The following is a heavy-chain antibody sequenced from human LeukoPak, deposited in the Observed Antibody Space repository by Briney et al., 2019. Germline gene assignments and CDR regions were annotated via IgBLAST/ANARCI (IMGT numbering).Heavy chain of an antibody. J-gene: IGHJ4*02. CDR1: GGSISSYY. CDR2: IYYSGSA. Sequence: PSETLSLTCTVSGGSISSYYWSWIRQPPGKGLEWIGYIYYSGSANYNPSLKSRVTISVDTSKNQFSLKLSSVTAADTAVYYCARLTETATTLDYWGQGTQVTVSS. CDR3: ARLTETATTLDY. D-gene: IGHD5-24*01. V-gene: IGHV4-59*08.